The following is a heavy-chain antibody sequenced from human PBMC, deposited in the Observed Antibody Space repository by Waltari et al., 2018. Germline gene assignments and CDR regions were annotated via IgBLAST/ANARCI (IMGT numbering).Heavy chain of an antibody. J-gene: IGHJ3*02. CDR1: GYTFTSDD. CDR3: ASPYYYGSGTQSWVGAFDI. V-gene: IGHV1-8*01. D-gene: IGHD3-10*01. Sequence: QVQLVQSGAEVKKPGASVKVSCKGSGYTFTSDDINWVRQATGHGLEWMGWVNPNSGNTGYAQKSQDRPTMTRNTTISTAYMELSSLRSEDTAVYYCASPYYYGSGTQSWVGAFDIWGQGTMVTVSS. CDR2: VNPNSGNT.